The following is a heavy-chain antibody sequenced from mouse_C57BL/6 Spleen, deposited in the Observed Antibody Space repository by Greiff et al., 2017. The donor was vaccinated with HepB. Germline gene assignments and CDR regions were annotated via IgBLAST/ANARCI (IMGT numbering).Heavy chain of an antibody. CDR2: ISYDGSN. V-gene: IGHV3-6*01. J-gene: IGHJ1*03. CDR3: AREGSPRYWYFDV. CDR1: GYSITSGYY. Sequence: EVKLVESGPGLVKPSQSLSLTCSVTGYSITSGYYWNWIRQFPGNKLEWMGYISYDGSNNYNPSLKNRISITRDTSKNQFFLKLNSVTTEDTATYYCAREGSPRYWYFDVWGTGTTVTVSS.